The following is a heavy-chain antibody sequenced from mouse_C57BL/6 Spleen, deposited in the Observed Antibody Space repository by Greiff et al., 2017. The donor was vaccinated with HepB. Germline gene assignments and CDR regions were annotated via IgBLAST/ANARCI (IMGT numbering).Heavy chain of an antibody. CDR3: ARCRIYYGLRGNAMDY. CDR1: GYTFTSYW. J-gene: IGHJ4*01. V-gene: IGHV1-55*01. D-gene: IGHD2-2*01. Sequence: VQLQQPGAELVKPGASVKMSCKASGYTFTSYWITWVKQRPGQGLEWIGDIYPGSGSTNYNEKFKSKATLTVDTSSSTAYMQLSSLTSEDSAVYYCARCRIYYGLRGNAMDYWGQGTSVTVSS. CDR2: IYPGSGST.